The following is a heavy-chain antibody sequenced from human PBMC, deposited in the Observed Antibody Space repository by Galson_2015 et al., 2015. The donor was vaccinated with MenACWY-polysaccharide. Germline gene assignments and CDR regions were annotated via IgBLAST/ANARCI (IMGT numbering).Heavy chain of an antibody. J-gene: IGHJ6*02. CDR3: AKTVTTGYNYYYHGMDV. D-gene: IGHD4-17*01. CDR2: ISYDGSNK. CDR1: GFTFSSDG. V-gene: IGHV3-30*18. Sequence: SLRLSCAASGFTFSSDGMHWVRQAPGKGLEWVAVISYDGSNKYYADSVKGRFTISRDNSKNTPYLQMNSLRAEDTAVYYCAKTVTTGYNYYYHGMDVWGQGTTVTVSS.